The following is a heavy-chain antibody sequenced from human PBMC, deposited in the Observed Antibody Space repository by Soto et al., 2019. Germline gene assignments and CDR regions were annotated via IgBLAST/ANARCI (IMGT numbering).Heavy chain of an antibody. D-gene: IGHD3-22*01. CDR2: FQTSGST. CDR1: GGSISTYY. J-gene: IGHJ5*02. CDR3: AREPIVEGPTEHNWFDP. Sequence: SETLSLTCTVSGGSISTYYWNWIRQPAGKGLEWIGRFQTSGSTSYNPSLKGRVTLSVDTSKNQVSLRLGSVTAAETAVYFCAREPIVEGPTEHNWFDPWGQGILFTVSS. V-gene: IGHV4-4*07.